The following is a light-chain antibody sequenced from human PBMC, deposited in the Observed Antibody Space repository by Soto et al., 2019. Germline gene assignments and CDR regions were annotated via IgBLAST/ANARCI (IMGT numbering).Light chain of an antibody. Sequence: DIQMTQSPSSLSASVGDRVTITCRANQSVSDSLNWYQQKPGKVPKLLIYAASSLRSGVPSRISGSGSGTDFTLTISSLQPEDFAVYFCQQYGSSPYTFGQGTKLEI. CDR2: AAS. CDR1: QSVSDS. V-gene: IGKV1-39*01. CDR3: QQYGSSPYT. J-gene: IGKJ2*01.